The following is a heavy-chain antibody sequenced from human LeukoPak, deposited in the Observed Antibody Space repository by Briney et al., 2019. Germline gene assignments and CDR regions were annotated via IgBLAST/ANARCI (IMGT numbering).Heavy chain of an antibody. CDR2: ISSSSSYI. CDR3: ARVQTNYYDSSGYYTIDY. D-gene: IGHD3-22*01. Sequence: GGSLRLSCAASGFTFSSYWMNWVRQAPGKGLEWVSSISSSSSYIYYADSVKGRFTISRDNAKNSLYLQMNSLRAEDTAVYYCARVQTNYYDSSGYYTIDYWGQGTLVTVSS. V-gene: IGHV3-21*01. CDR1: GFTFSSYW. J-gene: IGHJ4*02.